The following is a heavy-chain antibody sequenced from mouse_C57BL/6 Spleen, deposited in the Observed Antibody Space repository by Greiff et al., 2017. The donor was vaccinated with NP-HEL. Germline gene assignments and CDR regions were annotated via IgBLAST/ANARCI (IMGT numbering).Heavy chain of an antibody. Sequence: ESGPGLVKPSQSLSLTCSVTGYSITSGYYWNWIRQFPGNKLEWMGYISYDGSNNYNPSLKNRISITRDTSKNQFFLKLNSVTTEDTATYYCARIRSVVATGYFDVWGTGTTVTVSS. CDR2: ISYDGSN. CDR3: ARIRSVVATGYFDV. D-gene: IGHD1-1*01. V-gene: IGHV3-6*01. CDR1: GYSITSGYY. J-gene: IGHJ1*03.